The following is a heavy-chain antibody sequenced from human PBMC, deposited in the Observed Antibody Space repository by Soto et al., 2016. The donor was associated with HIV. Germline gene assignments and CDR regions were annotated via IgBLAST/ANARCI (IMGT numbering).Heavy chain of an antibody. J-gene: IGHJ5*02. V-gene: IGHV1-18*01. CDR1: GYTFTSYG. Sequence: QVQLVQSGAEVKKPGASVKVSCKASGYTFTSYGISWVRQAPGQGLEWMGWISAYSGNTNYAQKVQGRVTMTTDTSTNTAYMELRSLRSDDTAVYYCARDGSPYYYGSGSYYKGNNWFDPWAREPWSPSPQ. CDR2: ISAYSGNT. CDR3: ARDGSPYYYGSGSYYKGNNWFDP. D-gene: IGHD3-10*01.